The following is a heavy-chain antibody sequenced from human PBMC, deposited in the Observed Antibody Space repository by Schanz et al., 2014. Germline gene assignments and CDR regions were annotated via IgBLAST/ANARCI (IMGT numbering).Heavy chain of an antibody. V-gene: IGHV1-3*01. CDR1: GYTFTSYG. CDR2: INSANGNT. J-gene: IGHJ4*02. CDR3: AKAPYADYGYFHY. Sequence: QVHLVQSGAEVKKPGASVKVSCKASGYTFTSYGISWVRQAPGQRLEWMGWINSANGNTKYSHRFQGRVTITRDTSATTAYMELSSLRSEDTAVYYCAKAPYADYGYFHYWGQGTLVPVSS. D-gene: IGHD4-17*01.